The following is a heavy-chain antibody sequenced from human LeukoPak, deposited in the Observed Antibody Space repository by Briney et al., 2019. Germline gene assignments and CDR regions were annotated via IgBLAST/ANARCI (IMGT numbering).Heavy chain of an antibody. CDR1: GYTFTGYY. J-gene: IGHJ4*02. CDR3: ARVVDDSLTIQFDY. Sequence: ASVKVSCKASGYTFTGYYMHWVRQAPGQGLEWMGWINPNSGGTNYAQKFQGRVTMTRDTSISTAYMELSRLRSDDTAVYYCARVVDDSLTIQFDYWGQGTLVTVSS. V-gene: IGHV1-2*02. D-gene: IGHD4/OR15-4a*01. CDR2: INPNSGGT.